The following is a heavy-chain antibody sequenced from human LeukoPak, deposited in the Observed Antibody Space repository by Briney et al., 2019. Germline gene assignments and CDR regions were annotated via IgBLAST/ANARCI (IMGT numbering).Heavy chain of an antibody. CDR3: ARDRLAVAGNIYYYYGMDV. CDR2: INHSGST. V-gene: IGHV4-39*07. J-gene: IGHJ6*02. CDR1: GGSISSGGYY. D-gene: IGHD6-19*01. Sequence: SETLSLTCTVSGGSISSGGYYWSWIRQPPGKGLEWIGEINHSGSTNYNPSLKSRVTISVDTSKNQFSLKLSSVTAADTAVYYCARDRLAVAGNIYYYYGMDVWGQGTTVTVSS.